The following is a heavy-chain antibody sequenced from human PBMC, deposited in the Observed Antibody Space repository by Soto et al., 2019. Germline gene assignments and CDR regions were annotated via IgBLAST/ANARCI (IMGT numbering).Heavy chain of an antibody. Sequence: PSETLSLTCTVSDGSISSSSYYWGWIRQPPGKRLEWIGSIYYSGSTYYNPSLKSRVTISVDTSKNQFSLKLSSVTAADTAVYYCARLYSGSSLLSGYYYYGMDVWGQGTTVTVSS. CDR1: DGSISSSSYY. CDR3: ARLYSGSSLLSGYYYYGMDV. D-gene: IGHD1-26*01. CDR2: IYYSGST. J-gene: IGHJ6*02. V-gene: IGHV4-39*01.